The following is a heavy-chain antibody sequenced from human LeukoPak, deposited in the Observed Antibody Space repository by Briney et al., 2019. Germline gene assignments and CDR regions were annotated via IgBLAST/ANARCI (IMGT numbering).Heavy chain of an antibody. CDR1: GGSISSSSYY. D-gene: IGHD4-4*01. CDR2: IYYSGST. CDR3: ARGTVTTGNYYFDY. Sequence: SETLSLTCTVSGGSISSSSYYWGWIRQPPGKGLEWIGSIYYSGSTYYNPSLKSRVTISVDTSKNQFSLKLSSVTAADTAVNYCARGTVTTGNYYFDYWGQGTLVTVSS. V-gene: IGHV4-39*07. J-gene: IGHJ4*02.